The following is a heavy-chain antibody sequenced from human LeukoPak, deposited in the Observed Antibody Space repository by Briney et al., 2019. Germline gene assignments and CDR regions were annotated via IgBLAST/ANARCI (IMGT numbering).Heavy chain of an antibody. CDR3: AREAGTYSSSWFDY. CDR1: GFTFSSYS. V-gene: IGHV3-53*01. D-gene: IGHD6-13*01. CDR2: IYSGGST. Sequence: GGSLRLSCAASGFTFSSYSMSWVRQAPGKGLEWVSVIYSGGSTYYADSVKGRFTISRDNSKNTLYLQMNSLRAEDTAVYYCAREAGTYSSSWFDYWGQGTLVTVSS. J-gene: IGHJ4*02.